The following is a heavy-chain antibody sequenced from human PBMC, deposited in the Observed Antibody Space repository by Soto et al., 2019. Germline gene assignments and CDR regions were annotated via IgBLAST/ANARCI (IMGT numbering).Heavy chain of an antibody. V-gene: IGHV4-59*01. CDR2: VYYRGGA. J-gene: IGHJ6*02. CDR1: GGSISGYY. CDR3: TTDGDGRMTTNPYYYYGMDV. Sequence: SETLSLTCTVSGGSISGYYWSWIRQPPGKGLEWIGTVYYRGGAQYNPYVKRRVSISVDTSKNQFSLNLCAGTAADTAVYYCTTDGDGRMTTNPYYYYGMDVWGPGITVTVSS. D-gene: IGHD2-21*02.